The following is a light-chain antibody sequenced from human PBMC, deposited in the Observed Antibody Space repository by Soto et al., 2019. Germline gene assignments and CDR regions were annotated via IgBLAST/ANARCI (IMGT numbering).Light chain of an antibody. J-gene: IGKJ1*01. V-gene: IGKV1-5*01. Sequence: DIQMTQSPATLSASVGDRVTITCRASQSISSWLAWYQQKPGKVPKLLIDDASSLESGVPSRFSGSGSGTEFTLTISSLQPDDFATYYCHQYNTYPWTFGQGTKVGVK. CDR1: QSISSW. CDR3: HQYNTYPWT. CDR2: DAS.